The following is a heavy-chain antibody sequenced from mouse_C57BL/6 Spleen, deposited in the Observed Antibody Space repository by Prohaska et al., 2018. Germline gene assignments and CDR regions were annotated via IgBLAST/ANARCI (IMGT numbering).Heavy chain of an antibody. D-gene: IGHD3-2*02. Sequence: EVQLVESGGGLVQPKGSLKLSCAASGFSFNTYAMNWVRQAPGKGLEWVARIRSKSNNYATYYADSVKDRFTISRDDSESMLYLQMNNLKTEDTAMYYCVRRDSSGSYAMDYWGQGTSVTVSS. CDR1: GFSFNTYA. CDR3: VRRDSSGSYAMDY. V-gene: IGHV10-1*01. J-gene: IGHJ4*01. CDR2: IRSKSNNYAT.